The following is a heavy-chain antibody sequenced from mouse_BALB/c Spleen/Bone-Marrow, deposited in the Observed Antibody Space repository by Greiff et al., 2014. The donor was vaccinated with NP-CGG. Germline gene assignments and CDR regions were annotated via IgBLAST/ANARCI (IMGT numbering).Heavy chain of an antibody. Sequence: VQLQQSGAELVKPGASVKLSCKASGYTFTSYYMYWVKQRPGQGLEWIGEINPSNGGTNFNEKFKSKATLTVDKSSSTAYMQRSSLTSEDSAVYCCTREVDSPFAYWGQGTLVTVSA. CDR3: TREVDSPFAY. CDR1: GYTFTSYY. D-gene: IGHD2-4*01. J-gene: IGHJ3*01. V-gene: IGHV1S81*02. CDR2: INPSNGGT.